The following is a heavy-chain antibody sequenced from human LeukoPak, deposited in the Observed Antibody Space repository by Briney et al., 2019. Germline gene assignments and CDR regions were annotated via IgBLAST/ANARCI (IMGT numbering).Heavy chain of an antibody. CDR2: IGTAGDT. D-gene: IGHD3-3*01. V-gene: IGHV3-13*01. CDR3: TRSPPDYAFWRGYFFEH. Sequence: GGSLRLSCAASGFTFNSYDMHWVRQAPGEGLEWVSSIGTAGDTHYPDSVKGRFTISRENAKNSFYLQMNTLGAGDTAVYYCTRSPPDYAFWRGYFFEHWGQGTLVTVSS. J-gene: IGHJ4*02. CDR1: GFTFNSYD.